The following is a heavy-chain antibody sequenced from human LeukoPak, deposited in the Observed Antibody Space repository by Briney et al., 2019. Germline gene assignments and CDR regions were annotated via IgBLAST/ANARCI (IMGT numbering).Heavy chain of an antibody. J-gene: IGHJ6*03. V-gene: IGHV3-66*02. CDR1: GFTVSSNY. D-gene: IGHD2-15*01. CDR2: IYSGGST. Sequence: GGSLRLSCAASGFTVSSNYMSWVRQAPGKGLEWVSVIYSGGSTYYADSVKGRFTISRDNSKNTLYLQMNSLRAEDTAVYYCVRGSGYCSGGSCYFPPYYYYYMDVWGKGTTVTVSS. CDR3: VRGSGYCSGGSCYFPPYYYYYMDV.